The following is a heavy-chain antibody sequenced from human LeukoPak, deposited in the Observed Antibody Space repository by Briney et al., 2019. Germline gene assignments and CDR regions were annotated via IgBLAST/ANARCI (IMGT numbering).Heavy chain of an antibody. V-gene: IGHV4-30-2*01. CDR1: GGSISSGGYS. D-gene: IGHD6-13*01. CDR2: INHSGST. Sequence: SETLSLTCAVSGGSISSGGYSWSWIRQPPGKGLEWIGEINHSGSTNYNPSLKSRVTISVDTSKNQFSLKLSSVTAADTAVYYCARDSRGYSSSWYYKPWGQGTLVTVSS. CDR3: ARDSRGYSSSWYYKP. J-gene: IGHJ5*02.